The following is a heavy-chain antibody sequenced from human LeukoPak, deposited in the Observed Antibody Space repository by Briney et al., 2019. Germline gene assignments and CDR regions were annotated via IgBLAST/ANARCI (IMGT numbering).Heavy chain of an antibody. J-gene: IGHJ4*02. Sequence: PGGSLRLSCAASGFSFSSYSMNWVRQAPGKGLEWVSSISSSSSYIYYADSVKGRFTISRDNAKNSLYLQMNSLRAEDTAVYYCARGRNYDILTGYPLYYLDYWGQGTLVTVSS. CDR2: ISSSSSYI. CDR1: GFSFSSYS. V-gene: IGHV3-21*01. D-gene: IGHD3-9*01. CDR3: ARGRNYDILTGYPLYYLDY.